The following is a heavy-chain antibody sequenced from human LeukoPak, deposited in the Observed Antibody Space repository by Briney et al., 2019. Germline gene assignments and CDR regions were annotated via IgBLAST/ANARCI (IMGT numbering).Heavy chain of an antibody. CDR3: ARRTCGGDCYSLDY. CDR2: IYYSGST. V-gene: IGHV4-39*01. J-gene: IGHJ4*02. D-gene: IGHD2-21*02. CDR1: GGSISSSSYY. Sequence: SETLSLTCTVSGGSISSSSYYWGWVRQPPGKGLEWIGSIYYSGSTYYNPSLKSRVTISVDTSKNQFSLKLSSVTAADTAVYYCARRTCGGDCYSLDYWGQGTLVTVSS.